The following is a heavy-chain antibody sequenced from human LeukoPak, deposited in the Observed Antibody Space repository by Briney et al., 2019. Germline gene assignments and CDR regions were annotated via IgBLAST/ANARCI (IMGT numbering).Heavy chain of an antibody. J-gene: IGHJ4*02. CDR1: GFTFSSYA. CDR2: ISGSGGST. CDR3: AKAKSSGWYFLGHVGY. Sequence: PGGSLRLSCAASGFTFSSYAMSWVRQAPGKGLEWVSAISGSGGSTYYADSVKGRFTISRDNSKNTLYLQMNSLRAEDTAVYYCAKAKSSGWYFLGHVGYWGQGTLVTVSS. V-gene: IGHV3-23*01. D-gene: IGHD6-19*01.